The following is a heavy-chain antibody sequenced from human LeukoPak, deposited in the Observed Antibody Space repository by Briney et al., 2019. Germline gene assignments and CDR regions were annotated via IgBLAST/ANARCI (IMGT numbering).Heavy chain of an antibody. D-gene: IGHD1-26*01. V-gene: IGHV3-21*04. CDR1: AFSLSAYN. CDR3: VRDRGTYRPIDY. CDR2: ISYTGTYI. Sequence: GGSLRLSCAASAFSLSAYNMNWVRQAPGKGLEWVSSISYTGTYIYYADSVKGRFTISRDNAQNSLYLQVNSLRAEDTAIYYCVRDRGTYRPIDYWGQGTLVTVSS. J-gene: IGHJ4*02.